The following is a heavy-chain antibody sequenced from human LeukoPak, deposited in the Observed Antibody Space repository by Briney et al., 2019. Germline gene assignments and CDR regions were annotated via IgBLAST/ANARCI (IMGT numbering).Heavy chain of an antibody. Sequence: SETLSLTCTVSGGSISSYYWSWIRQPAGKGLEWIGRIYTSGSTNYDASLKSRVSMPVDTSKNQFSLKLSSVTAADTAVFYCARENSGSYREFDYWGQGTLVTVSS. CDR2: IYTSGST. J-gene: IGHJ4*02. D-gene: IGHD1-26*01. CDR1: GGSISSYY. V-gene: IGHV4-4*07. CDR3: ARENSGSYREFDY.